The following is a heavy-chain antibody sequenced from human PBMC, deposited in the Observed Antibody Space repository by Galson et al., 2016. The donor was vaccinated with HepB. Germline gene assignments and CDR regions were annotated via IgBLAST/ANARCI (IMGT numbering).Heavy chain of an antibody. CDR2: VYDSGTT. D-gene: IGHD2-8*01. CDR3: ARRAAYCTDGVCYNFYFDS. V-gene: IGHV4-39*01. CDR1: GGSISGGYYY. Sequence: SETLSLTCTVSGGSISGGYYYWGWIRQPPGKGLEWIGNVYDSGTTYYTPPLKSRVSISINTSKNQFSLRLRSVTVADTAVYYCARRAAYCTDGVCYNFYFDSWGQGTRVTVSS. J-gene: IGHJ4*02.